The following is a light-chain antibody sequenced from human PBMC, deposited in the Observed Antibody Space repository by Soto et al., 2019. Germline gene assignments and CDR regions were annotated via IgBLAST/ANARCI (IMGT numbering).Light chain of an antibody. J-gene: IGKJ1*01. CDR1: QSVSSN. CDR2: GAS. CDR3: QQYNNWPPWT. Sequence: EIVMTQSPATLSVSPGERATLSCRASQSVSSNLAWYQQKPGQAPRLLIYGASTRATGIPVRFSGSGSGTEFTLTISSLQSEDFAVYYCQQYNNWPPWTFGXGT. V-gene: IGKV3-15*01.